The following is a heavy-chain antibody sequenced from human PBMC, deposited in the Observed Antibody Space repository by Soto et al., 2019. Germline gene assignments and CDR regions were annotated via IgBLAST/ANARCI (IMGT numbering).Heavy chain of an antibody. CDR1: GFTFSDYY. Sequence: PGGSLRLSCAASGFTFSDYYMSWIRQAPGKGLEWVSYISSSSSYTNYADSVKGRFTISRDNAKNSLYLQMNSLRAEDTAVYYCARDPNHYDFWSGGLDYGMDVWGQGTTVTVSS. J-gene: IGHJ6*02. D-gene: IGHD3-3*01. CDR3: ARDPNHYDFWSGGLDYGMDV. V-gene: IGHV3-11*06. CDR2: ISSSSSYT.